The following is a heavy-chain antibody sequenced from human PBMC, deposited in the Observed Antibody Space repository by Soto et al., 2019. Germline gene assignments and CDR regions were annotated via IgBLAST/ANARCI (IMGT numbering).Heavy chain of an antibody. CDR1: GGTFSSYA. CDR3: ARMSLYGDYDFDY. J-gene: IGHJ4*02. Sequence: SVKVSCKASGGTFSSYAISWVRQAPGQGLEWMGGIIPIFGTANYAQKFQGRVTITRDTSASTAYMELSSLRSEDTAVYYCARMSLYGDYDFDYWGQGTLVTVSS. V-gene: IGHV1-69*05. D-gene: IGHD4-17*01. CDR2: IIPIFGTA.